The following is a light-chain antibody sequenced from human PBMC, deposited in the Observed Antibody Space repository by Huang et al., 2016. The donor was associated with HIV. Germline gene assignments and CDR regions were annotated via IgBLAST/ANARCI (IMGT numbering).Light chain of an antibody. Sequence: EIVMTPSPATLSVSPGERVTLSCRASQSVSSNLAWYQHKPGQAPRLRIYGASTRATGIPARFSVSGSGIEFTLTISSLQSEDCAVYYCQQYNNWLTFGGGTKVEIK. CDR3: QQYNNWLT. CDR1: QSVSSN. V-gene: IGKV3-15*01. CDR2: GAS. J-gene: IGKJ4*01.